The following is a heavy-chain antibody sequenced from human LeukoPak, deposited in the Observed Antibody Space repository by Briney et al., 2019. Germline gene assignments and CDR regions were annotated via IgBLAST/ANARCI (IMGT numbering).Heavy chain of an antibody. CDR2: ISPYNGNT. J-gene: IGHJ4*02. Sequence: ASVKVSCKPSGYTFTSYGISWVRQAPGRGLEWMGWISPYNGNTNYAQKFQGRVTMTTHTSTSTAYMELRSLRSDDTSVYYCARLFCSSTSCQDYHFDYWGQGTLVTVSS. D-gene: IGHD2-2*01. V-gene: IGHV1-18*01. CDR1: GYTFTSYG. CDR3: ARLFCSSTSCQDYHFDY.